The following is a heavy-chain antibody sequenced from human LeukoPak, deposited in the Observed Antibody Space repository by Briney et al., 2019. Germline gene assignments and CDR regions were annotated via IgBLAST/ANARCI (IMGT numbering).Heavy chain of an antibody. Sequence: ASVRVSCKSSGYIFTNYDINWVRQATGQGLEWMGWMNANNGNTGYAQKFQGRLTMTRSTSISTAYMELRSLRSDDTAVYYCARDVYMFSSYAFNIWGQGTMVTVSS. V-gene: IGHV1-8*01. J-gene: IGHJ3*02. CDR1: GYIFTNYD. CDR3: ARDVYMFSSYAFNI. CDR2: MNANNGNT. D-gene: IGHD6-13*01.